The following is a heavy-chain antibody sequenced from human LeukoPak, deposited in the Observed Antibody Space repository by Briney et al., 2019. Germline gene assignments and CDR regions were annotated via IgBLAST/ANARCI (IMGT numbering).Heavy chain of an antibody. Sequence: GGSLRLSCAASGFTFSRYSMNWVRQAPGKGLEWVSSISISSNYIYYTDSVKGRFTISRDNAKNSLYLQMNSLRAEDTAVYYCARLAGSGWYEIGAFDIWGQGTMVTVSS. CDR1: GFTFSRYS. D-gene: IGHD6-19*01. V-gene: IGHV3-21*01. CDR3: ARLAGSGWYEIGAFDI. J-gene: IGHJ3*02. CDR2: ISISSNYI.